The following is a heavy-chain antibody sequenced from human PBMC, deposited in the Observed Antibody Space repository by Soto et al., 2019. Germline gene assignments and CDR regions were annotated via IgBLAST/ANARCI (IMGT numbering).Heavy chain of an antibody. V-gene: IGHV1-69*01. D-gene: IGHD1-26*01. Sequence: QVQLVQSGAEVQKPGSSVKVSCKASGGTFSSYAISWVRQAPGQGLEWMGGIIPIFGTANYAQKFQGRVTITADESTSTAYMELSSLRSEDTAVYYCASPGGAREGYYYGMDVWGQGTTVTVSS. J-gene: IGHJ6*02. CDR1: GGTFSSYA. CDR2: IIPIFGTA. CDR3: ASPGGAREGYYYGMDV.